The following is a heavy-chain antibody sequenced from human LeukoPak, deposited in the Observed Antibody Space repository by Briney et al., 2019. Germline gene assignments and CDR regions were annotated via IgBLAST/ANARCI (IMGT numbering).Heavy chain of an antibody. CDR2: IYTSGST. Sequence: SETLSLTCTVSGDSISNYYWSWIRQPAGKGLEWSGRIYTSGSTNYNPSLKSRVTMSVDTSKNQFSLKLSSVTAADTAVYYCARSGYYYDSSAYYSDYWGQGTLVTVSS. D-gene: IGHD3-22*01. CDR3: ARSGYYYDSSAYYSDY. J-gene: IGHJ4*02. V-gene: IGHV4-4*07. CDR1: GDSISNYY.